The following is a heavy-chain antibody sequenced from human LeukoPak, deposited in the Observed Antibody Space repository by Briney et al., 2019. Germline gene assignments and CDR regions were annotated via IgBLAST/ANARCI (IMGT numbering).Heavy chain of an antibody. CDR3: ARGTATAYYPINWFDP. J-gene: IGHJ5*02. V-gene: IGHV4-39*01. CDR1: GGSISGSSCY. Sequence: SETLSLTCTVSGGSISGSSCYWGWIRQSPGRGLEWIGSIYYSDSGQMFYNPSLKSRVTMSADTSKNQFSLQLNSVTPEDTAVYYCARGTATAYYPINWFDPWGQGTLVTVSS. D-gene: IGHD1-26*01. CDR2: IYYSDSGQM.